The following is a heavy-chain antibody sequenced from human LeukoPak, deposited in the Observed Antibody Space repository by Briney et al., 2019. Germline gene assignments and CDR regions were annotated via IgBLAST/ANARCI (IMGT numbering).Heavy chain of an antibody. J-gene: IGHJ4*02. CDR2: IIHSGST. V-gene: IGHV4-34*12. CDR3: ARVYCSGGSCSPGLDY. CDR1: GGSFSGYY. D-gene: IGHD2-15*01. Sequence: SETLSLTCAVYGGSFSGYYWSWIRQPPGKGLEWLGEIIHSGSTNYNPSLKSRVTISVDTSKNKFSLRLSFVTAADTAVYYCARVYCSGGSCSPGLDYWGQGTLVTVSS.